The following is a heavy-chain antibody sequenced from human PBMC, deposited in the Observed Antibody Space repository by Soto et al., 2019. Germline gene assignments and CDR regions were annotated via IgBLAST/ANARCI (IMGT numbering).Heavy chain of an antibody. Sequence: SETLSLTCSVSGDYISNRNYHWGWTRQPPGKGLEWIGSIYYSGNTYYNPSLKSRVTISADTSKNQFSLKVDSVTATDTAIYYCSRLSNGTPAGYWGEGTLVTVSS. CDR2: IYYSGNT. CDR1: GDYISNRNYH. J-gene: IGHJ4*02. V-gene: IGHV4-39*01. CDR3: SRLSNGTPAGY. D-gene: IGHD2-8*01.